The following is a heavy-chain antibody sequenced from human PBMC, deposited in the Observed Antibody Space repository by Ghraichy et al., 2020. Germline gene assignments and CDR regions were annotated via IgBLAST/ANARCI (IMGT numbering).Heavy chain of an antibody. CDR3: ARDRSYYADDQ. J-gene: IGHJ5*02. Sequence: GESLNISCVASGFNINSHGMHWVRQAPGKGLEWAAVMWADGKKQHYADSVKGRFTISRDTFKNTVYLQMNSVRVEDTAVYYCARDRSYYADDQWGQEPWSPSPQ. CDR2: MWADGKKQ. V-gene: IGHV3-33*01. D-gene: IGHD3-16*01. CDR1: GFNINSHG.